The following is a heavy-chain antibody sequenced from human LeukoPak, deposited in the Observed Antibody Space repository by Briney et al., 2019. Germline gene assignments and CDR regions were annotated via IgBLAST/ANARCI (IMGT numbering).Heavy chain of an antibody. CDR1: EFTFRSYA. V-gene: IGHV3-23*01. CDR2: ITGSGDGT. D-gene: IGHD6-13*01. Sequence: GGSLRLSCAASEFTFRSYAMSWVRQAPGEGLEWVSAITGSGDGTIYTDSVKGRFTISRDNSRNTLYLQMSSLRAEDTAVCYCAKEIAAVGKGVFAHWGQGTLVTVSS. CDR3: AKEIAAVGKGVFAH. J-gene: IGHJ4*02.